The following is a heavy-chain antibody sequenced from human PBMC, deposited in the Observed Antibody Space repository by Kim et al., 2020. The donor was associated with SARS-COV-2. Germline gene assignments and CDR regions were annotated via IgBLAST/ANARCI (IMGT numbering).Heavy chain of an antibody. J-gene: IGHJ2*01. Sequence: GGSLRLSCAASDFTISSNYMSWVRQAPGKGLEWVSIIYRGGNTYYTDPVKGRFTISRDNSKNTMYLQMNNLRAEDTAVYWCARGRLEASFGVGYFDLWGRGTLVTVSS. D-gene: IGHD1-26*01. CDR3: ARGRLEASFGVGYFDL. CDR2: IYRGGNT. CDR1: DFTISSNY. V-gene: IGHV3-53*01.